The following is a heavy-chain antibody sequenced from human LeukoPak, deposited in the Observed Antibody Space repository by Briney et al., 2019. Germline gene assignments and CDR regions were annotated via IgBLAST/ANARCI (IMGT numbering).Heavy chain of an antibody. V-gene: IGHV1-69*13. D-gene: IGHD6-6*01. CDR1: GGTFSSYA. CDR2: IIPIFGTA. J-gene: IGHJ6*02. Sequence: GASVKVSCKASGGTFSSYAISWVRQAPGQGLEWMGGIIPIFGTANYAQKFQGRVTITADESTSTAYMELSSLRSEDTAVYYCARGAKEQLAVAYYYYYCGMDVWGQGTTVTVSS. CDR3: ARGAKEQLAVAYYYYYCGMDV.